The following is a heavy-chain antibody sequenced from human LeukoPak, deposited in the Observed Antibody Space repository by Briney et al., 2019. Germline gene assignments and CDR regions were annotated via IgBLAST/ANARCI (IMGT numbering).Heavy chain of an antibody. CDR3: VKDRGYSYGHQHFDY. CDR1: GFTFSSYA. J-gene: IGHJ4*02. CDR2: ISSNGGST. Sequence: GGSLRLSCSASGFTFSSYAMHWVRQAPGKGLEYVSAISSNGGSTYYADSVKGRFTISRDNSKNTLYLQMSSLRAEDTAVYYCVKDRGYSYGHQHFDYWGQGTLVTVSS. V-gene: IGHV3-64D*09. D-gene: IGHD5-18*01.